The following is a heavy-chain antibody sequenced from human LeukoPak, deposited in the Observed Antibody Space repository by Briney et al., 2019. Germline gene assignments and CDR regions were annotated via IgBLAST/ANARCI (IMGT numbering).Heavy chain of an antibody. V-gene: IGHV3-30*18. CDR2: ISYDGSNK. Sequence: AGGSLRLSCAASGFTFSSYGMHWVRQAPGKGLEWVAVISYDGSNKYYADPVRGRFTISRDNSKNTLYLQMNSLRAEDTGVYYCAKVSKTYGSGSYWDYWGQGTLVTVSS. J-gene: IGHJ4*02. CDR3: AKVSKTYGSGSYWDY. D-gene: IGHD3-10*01. CDR1: GFTFSSYG.